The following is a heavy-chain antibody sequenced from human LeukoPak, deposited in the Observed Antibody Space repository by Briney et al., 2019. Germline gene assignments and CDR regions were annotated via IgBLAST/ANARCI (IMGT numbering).Heavy chain of an antibody. J-gene: IGHJ6*02. Sequence: GGSLRLSCAASGFTFNDHYMDWVRQAPGKGLEWVGLIKNKAQNYGTEYAAPVKGRLAISRDDSKNSVYLQINSLKTEDTAVYYCARSTLSSLDVWGQGTTVTVSS. CDR1: GFTFNDHY. CDR3: ARSTLSSLDV. D-gene: IGHD6-6*01. CDR2: IKNKAQNYGT. V-gene: IGHV3-72*01.